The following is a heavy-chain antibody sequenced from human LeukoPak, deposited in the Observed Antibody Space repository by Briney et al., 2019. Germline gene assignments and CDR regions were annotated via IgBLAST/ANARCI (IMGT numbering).Heavy chain of an antibody. V-gene: IGHV4-59*08. J-gene: IGHJ5*02. CDR1: GGSISSYY. Sequence: SETLSLTCTVSGGSISSYYWSWIRQPPGKGLEWIGYIYYSGSTNDNPSLKSRVTISVDTSKNQFSLKVRSVTAADTAVYYCARHESGRSAWFDPWGQGTLVTVSS. CDR3: ARHESGRSAWFDP. D-gene: IGHD1-26*01. CDR2: IYYSGST.